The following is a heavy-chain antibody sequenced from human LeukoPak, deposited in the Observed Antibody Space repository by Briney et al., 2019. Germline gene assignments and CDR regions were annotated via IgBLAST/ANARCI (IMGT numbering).Heavy chain of an antibody. CDR2: ISAYNGNT. CDR3: ASQPYYYGSGGGRFDY. J-gene: IGHJ4*02. D-gene: IGHD3-10*01. Sequence: ASVKVSCKASGYTFTSYGISWVRQAPGQGLEWMGWISAYNGNTNYAQKLQGRVTMTTDASTSTAYMELRSLRSDDTAVYYCASQPYYYGSGGGRFDYWGQGTLVTVSS. CDR1: GYTFTSYG. V-gene: IGHV1-18*04.